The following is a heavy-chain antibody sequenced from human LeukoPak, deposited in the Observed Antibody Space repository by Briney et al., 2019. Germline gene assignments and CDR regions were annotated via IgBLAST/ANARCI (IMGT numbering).Heavy chain of an antibody. CDR1: GGSISSSSYY. V-gene: IGHV4-39*01. CDR2: IYYSGST. CDR3: ARRRSNQSFDY. Sequence: PSETLSLTCTVSGGSISSSSYYWGWIRQPPGKGLEWIGSIYYSGSTYYNPSLKSRVTISVDTSKNQFSLKLSSVTAADTAVYYRARRRSNQSFDYWGQGTLVTVSS. J-gene: IGHJ4*02. D-gene: IGHD4-11*01.